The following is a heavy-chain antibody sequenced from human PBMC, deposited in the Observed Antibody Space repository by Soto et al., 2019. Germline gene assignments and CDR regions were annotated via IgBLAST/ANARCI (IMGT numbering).Heavy chain of an antibody. CDR2: INPYNGNT. V-gene: IGHV1-18*04. CDR3: ARDRGYCSGAGCSSDWFDP. D-gene: IGHD2-15*01. CDR1: GYTFTSYG. Sequence: QVQLVQSGAEVKKPGASVEVSCKASGYTFTSYGISWVRQAPGLGLEWMGWINPYNGNTNYAQKLQGRVTMTTHTSTSTAYMDLRSLRSVDTAVYYCARDRGYCSGAGCSSDWFDPWGQGTLVTVSS. J-gene: IGHJ5*02.